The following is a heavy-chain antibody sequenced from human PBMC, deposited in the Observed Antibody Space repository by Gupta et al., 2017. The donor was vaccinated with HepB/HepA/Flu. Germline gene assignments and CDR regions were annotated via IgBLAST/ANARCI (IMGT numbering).Heavy chain of an antibody. CDR2: IWYDGSNK. CDR3: ARDHDGVVGATFPDY. CDR1: GFTFSSYG. Sequence: QVQLVESGGGVVQPGRSLSLSCAASGFTFSSYGMHWVRQAPGKGLEWVAVIWYDGSNKYYADSVKCRFTISRDNSKNTLYLQMNRLRAEDTAVYYCARDHDGVVGATFPDYWGQGPLVAVSS. J-gene: IGHJ4*02. V-gene: IGHV3-33*01. D-gene: IGHD1-26*01.